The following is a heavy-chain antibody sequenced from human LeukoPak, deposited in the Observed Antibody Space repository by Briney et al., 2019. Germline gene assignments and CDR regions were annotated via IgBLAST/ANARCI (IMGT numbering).Heavy chain of an antibody. CDR2: ISGSGTTT. J-gene: IGHJ1*01. D-gene: IGHD6-19*01. V-gene: IGHV3-23*01. CDR1: GFMFTDHA. Sequence: GGSLRLSCAASGFMFTDHALSWVRQAPGKGLEWVSSISGSGTTTYYADSVRGRFTISRDNSKNTLYLQMNSLRAEDTAVYYCARGIAVAGTDFEYFQHWGQGTLVTVSS. CDR3: ARGIAVAGTDFEYFQH.